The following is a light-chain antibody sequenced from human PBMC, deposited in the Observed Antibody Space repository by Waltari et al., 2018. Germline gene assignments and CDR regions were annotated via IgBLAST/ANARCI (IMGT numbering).Light chain of an antibody. CDR1: ESVKNN. CDR2: KAS. CDR3: HQYNTLPLT. J-gene: IGKJ4*01. Sequence: DVQLIHSPPTLSASVGDRVTITCRASESVKNNLAWYQHQPGKAPKVLVHKASRLESGVASRFSGSGYGTEFTLTISSLEPDDFATYYCHQYNTLPLTFGGGTKVEIK. V-gene: IGKV1-5*03.